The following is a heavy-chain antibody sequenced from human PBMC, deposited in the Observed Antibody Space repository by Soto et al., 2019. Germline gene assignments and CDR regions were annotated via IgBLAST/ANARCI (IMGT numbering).Heavy chain of an antibody. V-gene: IGHV4-34*01. CDR3: ARGRGSSWYWNPPGWFDP. J-gene: IGHJ5*02. CDR2: INHSGST. CDR1: GGSFSGYY. D-gene: IGHD6-13*01. Sequence: SETLSLTCAVYGGSFSGYYWSWIRQPPGKGLEWIGEINHSGSTNYNPSLKSRVTISVDASKNQFSLKLSSVTAADTAVYYCARGRGSSWYWNPPGWFDPWGQGTLVTVSS.